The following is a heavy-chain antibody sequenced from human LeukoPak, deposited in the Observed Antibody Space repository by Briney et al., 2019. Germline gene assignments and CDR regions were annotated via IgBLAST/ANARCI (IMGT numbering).Heavy chain of an antibody. V-gene: IGHV1-2*02. Sequence: GASVKVSCKASGYTFTGYYMHWVRQAPGQGLEWMGWINPNSGGTNYAQKFQGRVTMTRGTSISTAYMELSRLRSDDTAVYFCAKVREVGTNIEVVVVDISGAFDMWGQGTKVTVSS. CDR1: GYTFTGYY. CDR2: INPNSGGT. CDR3: AKVREVGTNIEVVVVDISGAFDM. J-gene: IGHJ3*02. D-gene: IGHD2-15*01.